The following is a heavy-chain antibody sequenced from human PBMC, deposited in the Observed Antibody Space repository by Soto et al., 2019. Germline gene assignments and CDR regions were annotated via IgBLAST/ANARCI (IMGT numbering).Heavy chain of an antibody. J-gene: IGHJ6*03. CDR1: GGCISNVDYY. Sequence: SETLSLTCSVSGGCISNVDYYWTWIRQPPGKGLEWIGHIYYNGNTYYNPSLKSRLTMSLDTSQNQFSLHLTSVIAADPASYFGPRRTTVILSFLYWVWGGGGKGT. V-gene: IGHV4-30-4*03. CDR3: PRRTTVILSFLYWVWGG. D-gene: IGHD2-15*01. CDR2: IYYNGNT.